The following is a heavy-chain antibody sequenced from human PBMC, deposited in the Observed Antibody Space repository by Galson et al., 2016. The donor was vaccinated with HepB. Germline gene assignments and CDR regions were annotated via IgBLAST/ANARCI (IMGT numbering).Heavy chain of an antibody. CDR1: GFTVSSNY. V-gene: IGHV3-53*01. CDR3: STLNPASPYFDY. J-gene: IGHJ4*02. CDR2: IYSGGTT. Sequence: SLRLSCAASGFTVSSNYMTWVRQAPGKGLEYVSVIYSGGTTYYADSVKGRFTISRDNSKNTAYLQMNSLRAEDTAVYYCSTLNPASPYFDYWGQGTLVTASS.